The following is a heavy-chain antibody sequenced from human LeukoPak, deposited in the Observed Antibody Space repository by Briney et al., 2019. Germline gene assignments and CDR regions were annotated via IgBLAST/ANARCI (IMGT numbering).Heavy chain of an antibody. CDR1: GFSASGYW. Sequence: GGSLRLSCAVSGFSASGYWMTWVRQAPGKGLEWVANIKQDGSEKNYVDSVKGRFTISRDNAENSLFLQMNSLRVEDTAVYYCAREWQGGIAAAGTRIEGDYWGQGTLVAVSS. J-gene: IGHJ4*02. CDR2: IKQDGSEK. V-gene: IGHV3-7*01. D-gene: IGHD6-13*01. CDR3: AREWQGGIAAAGTRIEGDY.